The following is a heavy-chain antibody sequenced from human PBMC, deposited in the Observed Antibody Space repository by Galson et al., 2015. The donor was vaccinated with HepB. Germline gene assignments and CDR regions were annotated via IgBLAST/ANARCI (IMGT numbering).Heavy chain of an antibody. CDR1: AFTSSSYS. D-gene: IGHD1-26*01. CDR3: ARDRRSGSYETTDAFDI. V-gene: IGHV3-21*01. Sequence: SLRLSCAASAFTSSSYSMNWVRQAPGKGLEWVSSISSGGSSIYYADSVRGRFTISRDNAKNSLNLQMNSLRPGDTAVYYCARDRRSGSYETTDAFDIWGQGTMVTVAS. CDR2: ISSGGSSI. J-gene: IGHJ3*02.